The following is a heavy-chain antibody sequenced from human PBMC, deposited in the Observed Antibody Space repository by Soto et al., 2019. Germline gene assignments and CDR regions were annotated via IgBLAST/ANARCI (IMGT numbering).Heavy chain of an antibody. Sequence: AETLSLTCTGSGGSISSYYWSWIRQPAGKGLEWIGRIYTSGSTNYNPSLKSRVTMSVDTSKNQFSLKLSSVTAADTAVYYCAREFGYCSGGSCYFWFDPWGQGTLVTVSS. V-gene: IGHV4-4*07. J-gene: IGHJ5*02. D-gene: IGHD2-15*01. CDR1: GGSISSYY. CDR2: IYTSGST. CDR3: AREFGYCSGGSCYFWFDP.